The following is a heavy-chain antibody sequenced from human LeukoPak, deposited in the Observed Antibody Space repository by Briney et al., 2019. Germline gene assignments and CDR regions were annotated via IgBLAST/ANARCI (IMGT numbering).Heavy chain of an antibody. V-gene: IGHV3-64*02. Sequence: GGSLRLSCAASGFIFSSYGMHWVRQAPGQGLEYVSGISSNGLSTNYADSVKGRFNISRDNSKNTLYLQMGSLRPDDMAVYYCARGIYASGPFDPWGQGTLVTVSS. CDR1: GFIFSSYG. D-gene: IGHD3-10*01. J-gene: IGHJ5*02. CDR2: ISSNGLST. CDR3: ARGIYASGPFDP.